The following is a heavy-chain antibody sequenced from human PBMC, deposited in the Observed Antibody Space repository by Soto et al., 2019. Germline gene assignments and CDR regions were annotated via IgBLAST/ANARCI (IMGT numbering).Heavy chain of an antibody. CDR2: IYTSGST. J-gene: IGHJ6*04. D-gene: IGHD6-6*01. CDR3: AGSEGSSRTKKKSYYYYYGMDV. CDR1: GGSISSYY. Sequence: PSETLSLTCTVSGGSISSYYWSWIRQPAGKGLEWIGRIYTSGSTNYNPSLKSRVTMSVDTSKNQFSLKLSSVNAAATAVYYCAGSEGSSRTKKKSYYYYYGMDVWGKGTTVTVSS. V-gene: IGHV4-4*07.